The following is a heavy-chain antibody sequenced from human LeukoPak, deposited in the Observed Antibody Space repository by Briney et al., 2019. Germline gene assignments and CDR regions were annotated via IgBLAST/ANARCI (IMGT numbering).Heavy chain of an antibody. Sequence: SETLSLTCTVSGGSISSGSYYWSWIRQPAGKGLEWIGRIYTSGSTNYNPSLKSRVTISVDTSKNQFSLKLSSVTAADTAVYYCARWGSGWYRSEYYYYMDVWGKGTTVTVSS. CDR1: GGSISSGSYY. V-gene: IGHV4-61*02. CDR3: ARWGSGWYRSEYYYYMDV. J-gene: IGHJ6*03. CDR2: IYTSGST. D-gene: IGHD6-19*01.